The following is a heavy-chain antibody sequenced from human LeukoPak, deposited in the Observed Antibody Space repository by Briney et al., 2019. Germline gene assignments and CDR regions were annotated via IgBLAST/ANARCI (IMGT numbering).Heavy chain of an antibody. CDR1: RFTFSSYG. CDR3: AEAAVTTDYYYYMDV. CDR2: ISSSGGST. D-gene: IGHD4-17*01. Sequence: PGGSLRLSCAASRFTFSSYGMSWVRQAPGKGLEWVSGISSSGGSTYYADSVKGRFTISRDNAKNSLYLQMNSLGAEDTAVYYCAEAAVTTDYYYYMDVWGKGTTVTISS. V-gene: IGHV3-23*01. J-gene: IGHJ6*03.